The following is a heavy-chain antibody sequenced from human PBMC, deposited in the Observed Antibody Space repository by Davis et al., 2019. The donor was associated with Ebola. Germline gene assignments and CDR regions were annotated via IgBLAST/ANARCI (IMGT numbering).Heavy chain of an antibody. Sequence: PGGSLRLSCAASGFTFNRHGMHWVRQAPGKGLEWVSAISGSGGSTYYADSVKGRFTISRDNSKNTLYLQMNSLRAEDTAVYYCAKDLGTDYWGQGTLVTVSS. CDR3: AKDLGTDY. CDR1: GFTFNRHG. CDR2: ISGSGGST. J-gene: IGHJ4*02. V-gene: IGHV3-23*01.